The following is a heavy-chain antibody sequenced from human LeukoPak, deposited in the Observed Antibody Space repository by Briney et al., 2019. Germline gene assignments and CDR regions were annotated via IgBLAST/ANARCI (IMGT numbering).Heavy chain of an antibody. D-gene: IGHD1-26*01. CDR2: IRYDGSNK. J-gene: IGHJ6*03. CDR1: GFTVRSSY. V-gene: IGHV3-30*02. CDR3: AKGRGWEASYYYYYMDV. Sequence: PGGSLRLSRAASGFTVRSSYMSWVRQAPGKGLEWVAFIRYDGSNKYYTDSVKGRFTISRDNSKNTLYLQMNSLRAEDTAVYYCAKGRGWEASYYYYYMDVWGKGTTVTISS.